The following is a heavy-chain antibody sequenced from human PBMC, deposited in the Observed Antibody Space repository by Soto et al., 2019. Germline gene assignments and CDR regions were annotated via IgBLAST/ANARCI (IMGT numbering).Heavy chain of an antibody. CDR1: GGTFSSYA. D-gene: IGHD2-15*01. V-gene: IGHV1-69*06. Sequence: QVQLVQSGAEVKKPGSSVKVSCKASGGTFSSYAISWVRQAPGQGLEWMGGIIPIFGTANYAQKLQGRVTITADKSTSTAYMELSSLRSEDTAVYYCARAGVVVALAAFDIWCQGTMVTVSS. CDR2: IIPIFGTA. J-gene: IGHJ3*02. CDR3: ARAGVVVALAAFDI.